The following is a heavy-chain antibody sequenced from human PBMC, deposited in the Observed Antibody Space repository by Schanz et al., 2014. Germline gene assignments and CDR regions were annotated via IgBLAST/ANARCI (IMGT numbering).Heavy chain of an antibody. CDR3: ARDNYYGSGSCAY. V-gene: IGHV3-23*01. CDR2: ISHSGGSK. CDR1: GFTFNSYA. Sequence: DVQLLESGGGLVQPGGSLRLSCAASGFTFNSYAMTWVRQAPGKGLEWVSSISHSGGSKYYADSVKGRFTISRDNAKNSMYLHMKSLRGEDTAVYYCARDNYYGSGSCAYWGQGTLVTVSS. D-gene: IGHD3-10*01. J-gene: IGHJ4*02.